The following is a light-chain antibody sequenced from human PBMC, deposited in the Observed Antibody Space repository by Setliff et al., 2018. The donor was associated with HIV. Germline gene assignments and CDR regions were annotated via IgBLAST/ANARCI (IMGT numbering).Light chain of an antibody. J-gene: IGLJ1*01. CDR2: EVS. CDR1: SSDVGSYNY. V-gene: IGLV2-14*01. Sequence: QSALTQPASVSGSPGQSITISCTGTSSDVGSYNYVSWYQQHPGKAPKLMISEVSNRPSGVSNRFSGSKSDNTAPLTISGLQAEDEADYFCSSFTTTTTLVFGTGTRSPS. CDR3: SSFTTTTTLV.